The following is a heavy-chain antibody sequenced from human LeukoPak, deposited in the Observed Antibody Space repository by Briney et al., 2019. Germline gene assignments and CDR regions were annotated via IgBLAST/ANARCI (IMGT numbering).Heavy chain of an antibody. CDR2: IYYSGST. V-gene: IGHV4-59*01. D-gene: IGHD6-6*01. CDR1: GGSISSYY. J-gene: IGHJ4*02. Sequence: SETLSLTCTVSGGSISSYYWSWIRQPPGKGLEWIGYIYYSGSTNYNPSPKSRVTISVDTSKNQFSLKLSSVTAADTAVYYCARGSYSSSSGEDYWGQGTLVTVSS. CDR3: ARGSYSSSSGEDY.